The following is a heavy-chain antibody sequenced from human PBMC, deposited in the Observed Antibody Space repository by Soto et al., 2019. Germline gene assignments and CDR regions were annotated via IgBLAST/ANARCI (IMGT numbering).Heavy chain of an antibody. V-gene: IGHV2-5*01. CDR2: IYWNDAK. CDR3: GHWSYSTGWSDY. D-gene: IGHD6-19*01. CDR1: GLSLNTTAVG. Sequence: GPTLVNRPHTLTLHFTLSGLSLNTTAVGVGWGRQPPGKALEWLAVIYWNDAKRYSPSLKIRLTLTQDTSKNQLVLTMTNMEPVDKATYYCGHWSYSTGWSDYWGQGALVTVSS. J-gene: IGHJ4*02.